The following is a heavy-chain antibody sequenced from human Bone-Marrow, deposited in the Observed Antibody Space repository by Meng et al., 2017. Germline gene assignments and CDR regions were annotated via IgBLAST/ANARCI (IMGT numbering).Heavy chain of an antibody. V-gene: IGHV1-8*01. Sequence: ASVKVSCKASGYTFTSYDINWVRQATGQGLEWMGWMNPNSGNTGYAQKFQGRVTMTRNTSISTAYMELSSLRSEDTAVYYCAKEYNWNYVNWFDPWGQGTLVTVSS. CDR2: MNPNSGNT. J-gene: IGHJ5*02. CDR1: GYTFTSYD. D-gene: IGHD1-7*01. CDR3: AKEYNWNYVNWFDP.